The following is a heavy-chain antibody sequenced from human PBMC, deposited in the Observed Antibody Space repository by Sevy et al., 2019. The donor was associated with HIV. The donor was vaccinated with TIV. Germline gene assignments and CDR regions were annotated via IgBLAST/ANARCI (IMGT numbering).Heavy chain of an antibody. Sequence: GGSLRLSCVASGFTFNSYAMTWVRQAPGKGLEWVSTISDSGGNTYYADSVKGRLTISRDRSKNTLYLQMNSLRAEDTAIYYCARGGDMLRGNSFFDYWGQGALVTVSS. CDR1: GFTFNSYA. V-gene: IGHV3-23*01. D-gene: IGHD3-16*01. CDR3: ARGGDMLRGNSFFDY. CDR2: ISDSGGNT. J-gene: IGHJ4*02.